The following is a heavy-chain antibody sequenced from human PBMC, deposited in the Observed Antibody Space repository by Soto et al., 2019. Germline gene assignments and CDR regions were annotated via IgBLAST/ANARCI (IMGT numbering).Heavy chain of an antibody. CDR1: GGSFSGYY. V-gene: IGHV4-34*01. J-gene: IGHJ4*02. CDR3: ARGVTDTAMGDFDY. Sequence: SETLSLTCAVYGGSFSGYYWSWFRQPPGKGLEWIGEINHSGSTNYNPSLKSRVTISVDTSKNQFSLKLSSVTAADTAVYYCARGVTDTAMGDFDYWGQGTLVT. D-gene: IGHD5-18*01. CDR2: INHSGST.